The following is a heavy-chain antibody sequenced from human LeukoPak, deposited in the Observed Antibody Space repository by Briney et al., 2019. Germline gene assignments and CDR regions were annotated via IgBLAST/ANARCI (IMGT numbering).Heavy chain of an antibody. Sequence: SETLSLTCTVSGGSISSSSYYWGWIRQTPGKGLEWMGYVYYTGSTNYNPSLKSRITISVDTSKNQFSLKLTSVTAADTAIYYCARSYRGYCSGGSCHSGYLDYWGQGSLVSVSA. J-gene: IGHJ4*02. CDR1: GGSISSSSYY. D-gene: IGHD2-15*01. CDR2: VYYTGST. V-gene: IGHV4-61*05. CDR3: ARSYRGYCSGGSCHSGYLDY.